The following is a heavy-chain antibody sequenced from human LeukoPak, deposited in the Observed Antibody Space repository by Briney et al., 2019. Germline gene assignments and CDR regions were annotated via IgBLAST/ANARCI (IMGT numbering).Heavy chain of an antibody. CDR2: IYYSGST. J-gene: IGHJ4*02. D-gene: IGHD2-2*01. V-gene: IGHV4-59*01. Sequence: SETLSLTCTASGGSISSYYWSWIRQPPGKGMKWIGYIYYSGSTNYNPSLKSRVTISVDTSKNQFSLKLSSVTAADTAVYYCARDHCSSTSCYFDDWGQGTLVTVSS. CDR1: GGSISSYY. CDR3: ARDHCSSTSCYFDD.